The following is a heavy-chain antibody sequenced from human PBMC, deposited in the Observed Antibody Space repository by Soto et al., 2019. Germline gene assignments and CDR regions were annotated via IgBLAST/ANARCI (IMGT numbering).Heavy chain of an antibody. CDR1: GYTFHTST. Sequence: QLELVQSGAEAKKPGASVKVSCKASGYTFHTSTINWLRQAPGQGPEWMGWIKAYSGNTNYAQKLQGRVTMTTDTSTSTAYMELRSLTTDDTAIYYCAIADYGDDDYWGQGTLVTVSS. J-gene: IGHJ4*02. CDR3: AIADYGDDDY. V-gene: IGHV1-18*04. CDR2: IKAYSGNT. D-gene: IGHD4-17*01.